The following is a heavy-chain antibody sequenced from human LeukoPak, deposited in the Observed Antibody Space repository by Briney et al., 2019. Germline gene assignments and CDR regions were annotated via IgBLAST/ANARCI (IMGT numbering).Heavy chain of an antibody. CDR1: GFTVSHNY. J-gene: IGHJ4*02. CDR2: ISGSGGST. CDR3: AKGTTTVTSLGYFDY. Sequence: GGSLRLSCAASGFTVSHNYMSWVRQAPGKGLEWVSAISGSGGSTYYADSVKGRFTISRDNSKNTLYLQMNSLRAEDTAVYYCAKGTTTVTSLGYFDYWGQGTLVTVSS. D-gene: IGHD4-17*01. V-gene: IGHV3-23*01.